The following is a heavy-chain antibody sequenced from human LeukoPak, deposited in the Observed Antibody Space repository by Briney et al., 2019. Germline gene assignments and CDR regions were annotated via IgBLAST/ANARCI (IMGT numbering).Heavy chain of an antibody. V-gene: IGHV4-39*01. CDR1: GGSIRSSSYY. Sequence: SETLSLTCTVSGGSIRSSSYYGGWIRQPPGKGLEWIGSIYYSGSTYYNPSLKSRITISIDTSKNQFSLKLSSVTAADTAIYYCARYRRDGYNEWGQGTLVTVSS. J-gene: IGHJ4*02. CDR3: ARYRRDGYNE. D-gene: IGHD5-24*01. CDR2: IYYSGST.